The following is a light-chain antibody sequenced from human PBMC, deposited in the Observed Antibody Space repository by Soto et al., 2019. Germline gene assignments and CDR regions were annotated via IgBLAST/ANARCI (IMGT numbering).Light chain of an antibody. V-gene: IGLV4-69*01. Sequence: QLVLTQSPSASASLGASVKLTCTLSSGHSSYAIACHQQQPEKGPRYLMKLDSDGSHSKGDAIPDRFSGSSSGAERYLTISSLQSDDEADYYCQTWGTGIHVVFGGGIKLTVL. CDR3: QTWGTGIHVV. CDR2: LDSDGSH. J-gene: IGLJ2*01. CDR1: SGHSSYA.